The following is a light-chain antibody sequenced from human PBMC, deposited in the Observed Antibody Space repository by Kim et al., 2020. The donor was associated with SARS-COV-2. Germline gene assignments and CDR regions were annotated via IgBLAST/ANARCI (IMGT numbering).Light chain of an antibody. V-gene: IGLV3-19*01. CDR3: NSRDSSGNHLYV. Sequence: LGQTVRITCQGDSLRSYYASWYQQKPGQAPVLVIYGKNNRPSGIPDRFSGSSSGNTASLTITGAQSEDEADYYCNSRDSSGNHLYVFGTGTKVTVL. J-gene: IGLJ1*01. CDR1: SLRSYY. CDR2: GKN.